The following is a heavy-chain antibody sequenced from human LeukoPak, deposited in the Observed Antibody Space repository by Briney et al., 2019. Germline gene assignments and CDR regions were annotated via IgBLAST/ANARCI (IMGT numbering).Heavy chain of an antibody. CDR1: GLTFSSYA. Sequence: PGGSLRLSCAASGLTFSSYAMSWVRQAPGKGLEWVSLISSSGGSTYYADSVKGRFTISRDNAKNMLWLQMNSLRAEDTAVYYCAKDLSVDSYFDYWGQGTLVTVSS. V-gene: IGHV3-23*01. J-gene: IGHJ4*02. CDR2: ISSSGGST. D-gene: IGHD2-15*01. CDR3: AKDLSVDSYFDY.